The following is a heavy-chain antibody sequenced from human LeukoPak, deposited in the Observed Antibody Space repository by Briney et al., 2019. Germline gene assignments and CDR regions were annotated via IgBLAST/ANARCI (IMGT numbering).Heavy chain of an antibody. J-gene: IGHJ4*02. D-gene: IGHD2-15*01. CDR2: INWNGGST. CDR3: AKSQSHFVVVVAAITPDY. Sequence: PGGSLRLSCAASGFTFDDYGMSWVRQAPGKGLEWVSGINWNGGSTGYADSVKGRFTISRDNAKNSLYLQMNSLRAEDTAVYYCAKSQSHFVVVVAAITPDYWGQGTLVTVSS. V-gene: IGHV3-20*04. CDR1: GFTFDDYG.